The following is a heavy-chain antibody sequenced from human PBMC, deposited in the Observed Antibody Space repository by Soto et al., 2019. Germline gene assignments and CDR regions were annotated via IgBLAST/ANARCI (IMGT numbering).Heavy chain of an antibody. Sequence: PGGSLRLSCAASGFPFSTYSMSWVRQAPGKGLEWISYISASTLTIFYADSVKGRFTISRDTAQNSLYLQMNSLRDEDTAVYYYARAPQLVAPAATGFDSWGQGTLVTVSS. J-gene: IGHJ4*02. CDR1: GFPFSTYS. V-gene: IGHV3-48*02. CDR2: ISASTLTI. D-gene: IGHD2-2*01. CDR3: ARAPQLVAPAATGFDS.